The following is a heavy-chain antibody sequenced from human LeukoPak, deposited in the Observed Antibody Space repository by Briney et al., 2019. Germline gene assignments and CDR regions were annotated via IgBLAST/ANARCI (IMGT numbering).Heavy chain of an antibody. CDR3: ASSLVVVETNWFDP. CDR1: GGSISSSDFN. CDR2: ISYSGST. J-gene: IGHJ5*02. V-gene: IGHV4-39*01. Sequence: SETLSLTCTVSGGSISSSDFNWGWIRQPPGKGLEWIGVISYSGSTYYNPSLKSRVTISVDTSKSHFSLKLSSVTAADTAIYYCASSLVVVETNWFDPWGQGTLVTVSS. D-gene: IGHD2-15*01.